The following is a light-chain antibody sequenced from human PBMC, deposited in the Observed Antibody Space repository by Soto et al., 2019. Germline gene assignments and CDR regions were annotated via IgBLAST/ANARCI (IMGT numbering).Light chain of an antibody. J-gene: IGKJ1*01. CDR3: LQDYNFPLT. CDR1: QGIRND. V-gene: IGKV1-6*01. Sequence: AIQMTQSPSSLSASVGDRVTISCRASQGIRNDLGGYQQKPGKAPKLLIYAASALQSAVPSRFSGSGSGTDFTLTINNLQPEDFATYYCLQDYNFPLTFGQGTKVDVK. CDR2: AAS.